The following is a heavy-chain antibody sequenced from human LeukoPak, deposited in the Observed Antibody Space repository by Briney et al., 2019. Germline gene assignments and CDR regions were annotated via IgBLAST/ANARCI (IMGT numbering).Heavy chain of an antibody. J-gene: IGHJ3*02. V-gene: IGHV3-7*01. CDR1: GFTFSSYW. Sequence: GSLRLSCAASGFTFSSYWMSWVRQAPGKGLEWVANIKQDGSEKYYVDSVEGRFTISRDNAKNSLYLQMNSLRAEDTAVYYCARPSPVRKAFDIWGQGTMVTVSS. CDR2: IKQDGSEK. CDR3: ARPSPVRKAFDI. D-gene: IGHD3-10*01.